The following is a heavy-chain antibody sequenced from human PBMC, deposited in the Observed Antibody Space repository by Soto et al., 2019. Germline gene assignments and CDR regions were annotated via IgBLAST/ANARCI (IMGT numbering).Heavy chain of an antibody. CDR1: GFTFDDYA. Sequence: GGSLRLSCAASGFTFDDYAMHWVRQAPGKGLEWVSGVTWNSGSIVYADSVKGRFTISRDTSNGIAYLQMNSLNIEDSAVYYCSGAESPDTAHFSLYWGQGTPVTVSS. J-gene: IGHJ4*02. CDR2: VTWNSGSI. D-gene: IGHD1-26*01. CDR3: SGAESPDTAHFSLY. V-gene: IGHV3-9*01.